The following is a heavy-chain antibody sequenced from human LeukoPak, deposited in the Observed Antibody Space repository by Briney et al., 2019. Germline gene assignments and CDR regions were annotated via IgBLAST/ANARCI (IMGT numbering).Heavy chain of an antibody. V-gene: IGHV4-59*01. D-gene: IGHD3-10*01. CDR2: IYYSGST. CDR3: ARVREWHFDL. J-gene: IGHJ2*01. Sequence: PSETLSLTCTVSGGPISSYYWSWIRQPPGKGLEWIGYIYYSGSTNYNPSLTSRVTISVDTSKNQFSLKLSSVTAADTAVYYCARVREWHFDLWGRGTLVTVSS. CDR1: GGPISSYY.